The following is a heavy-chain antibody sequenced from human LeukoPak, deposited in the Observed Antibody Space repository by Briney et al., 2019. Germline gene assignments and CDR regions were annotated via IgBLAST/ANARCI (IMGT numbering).Heavy chain of an antibody. D-gene: IGHD3-22*01. CDR2: ISSNGGST. J-gene: IGHJ4*02. V-gene: IGHV3-64*01. Sequence: PGGSLRLSCAASGFTFSSYAMHWVRQAPGKALEYVSAISSNGGSTYYANSVKGRFTISRDNSKNTLYLQMGSLRAEDMAVYYCARGSSYYDSSGYLSFDYWGQGTLVTVSS. CDR3: ARGSSYYDSSGYLSFDY. CDR1: GFTFSSYA.